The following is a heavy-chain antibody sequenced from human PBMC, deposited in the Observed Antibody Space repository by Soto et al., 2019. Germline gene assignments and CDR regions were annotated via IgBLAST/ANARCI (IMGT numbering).Heavy chain of an antibody. CDR3: ARAAAYSSSWTNDY. J-gene: IGHJ4*02. Sequence: GGSLRLSCAASGFTVSSNYMSWVRQAPGKGLEWVSVIYSGGSTYYADSVKGRFTISRDNSKNTLYLQMNSLRAEDTAVYYCARAAAYSSSWTNDYWGQGTLVTVSS. D-gene: IGHD6-13*01. CDR2: IYSGGST. V-gene: IGHV3-66*01. CDR1: GFTVSSNY.